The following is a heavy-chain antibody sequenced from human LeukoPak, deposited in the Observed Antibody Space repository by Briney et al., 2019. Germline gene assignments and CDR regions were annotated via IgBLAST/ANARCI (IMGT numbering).Heavy chain of an antibody. V-gene: IGHV3-74*01. Sequence: GGSLRLSCAASGFAFSTYWMHWVRQAPGNGPVWVSRISPDGRDTIYADSVKGRFTMSRDNDKNTLYLQMNSLRAEDTAVYYCARDSGFGGAPNFDYWGQGTLVTVSS. CDR2: ISPDGRDT. D-gene: IGHD3-16*01. CDR3: ARDSGFGGAPNFDY. CDR1: GFAFSTYW. J-gene: IGHJ4*02.